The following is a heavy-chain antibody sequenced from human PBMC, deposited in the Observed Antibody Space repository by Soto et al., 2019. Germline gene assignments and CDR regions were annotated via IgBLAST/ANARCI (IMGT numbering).Heavy chain of an antibody. D-gene: IGHD2-2*01. Sequence: TRRVSGVSIVYYYWNWIGQPPGKGLEWIGHIYYTGITNYNPSLNRRVSISVDTSKHQIYLNLASVTAAATAVYYCASLPARPYSHGGHVWGQGPMV. V-gene: IGHV4-59*01. CDR3: ASLPARPYSHGGHV. CDR1: GVSIVYYY. J-gene: IGHJ3*01. CDR2: IYYTGIT.